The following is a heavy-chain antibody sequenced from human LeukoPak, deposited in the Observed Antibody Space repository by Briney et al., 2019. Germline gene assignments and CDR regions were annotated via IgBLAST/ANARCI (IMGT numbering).Heavy chain of an antibody. CDR2: IYTSGST. CDR3: ASSACGGDCFQYFDY. V-gene: IGHV4-4*07. D-gene: IGHD2-21*01. J-gene: IGHJ4*02. CDR1: GGSISSYY. Sequence: SETLFLTCTVSGGSISSYYWSWIRQPAGKGLEWIGRIYTSGSTNYNPSLKSRVTMSVDTSKNQFSLKLSSVTAADTAVYYCASSACGGDCFQYFDYWGQGTLVTVSS.